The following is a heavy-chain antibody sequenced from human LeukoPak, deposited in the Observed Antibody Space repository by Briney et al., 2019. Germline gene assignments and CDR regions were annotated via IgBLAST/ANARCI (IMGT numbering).Heavy chain of an antibody. J-gene: IGHJ4*02. V-gene: IGHV3-20*04. CDR1: GFTFDDYG. CDR3: AKDYAVGSIDY. Sequence: PGGSLRLSCAASGFTFDDYGMSWVRQAPGKGLEWVSGINWNGGSTGYADSVKGRFTISRDNSKNTLYLQMNSLRAEDTALYYCAKDYAVGSIDYWGQGTLVTVSS. CDR2: INWNGGST. D-gene: IGHD3-16*01.